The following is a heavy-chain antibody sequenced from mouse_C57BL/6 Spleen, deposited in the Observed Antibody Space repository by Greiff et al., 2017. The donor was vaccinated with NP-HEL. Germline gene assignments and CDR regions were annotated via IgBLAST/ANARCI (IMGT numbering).Heavy chain of an antibody. D-gene: IGHD3-2*02. CDR2: ISNLAYSI. Sequence: EVKVEESGGGLVQPGGSLKLSCAASGFTFSDYGMAWVRQAPRKGPEWVAFISNLAYSIYYADTVTGRFTISRENAKNTLYLEMSSLRSEDTAMYYCARHQEGFWFDVWGTGTTVTVSS. CDR1: GFTFSDYG. V-gene: IGHV5-15*04. J-gene: IGHJ1*03. CDR3: ARHQEGFWFDV.